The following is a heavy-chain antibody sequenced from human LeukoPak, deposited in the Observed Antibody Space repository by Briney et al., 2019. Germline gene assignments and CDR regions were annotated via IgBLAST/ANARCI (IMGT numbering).Heavy chain of an antibody. CDR2: INNRGETV. Sequence: GGSLRLSCAASGFTFSDYSMSWIRQAPGKGLEWLSYINNRGETVYYADSVTGRFTISRDNAKNSLYLQMNSLRADDTALYYCARSGHWSAAFYYYYMDVCGKGTTVTV. V-gene: IGHV3-11*01. CDR3: ARSGHWSAAFYYYYMDV. J-gene: IGHJ6*03. D-gene: IGHD3-3*02. CDR1: GFTFSDYS.